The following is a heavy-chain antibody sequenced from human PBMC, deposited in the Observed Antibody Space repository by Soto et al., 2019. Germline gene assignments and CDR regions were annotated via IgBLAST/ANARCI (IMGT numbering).Heavy chain of an antibody. Sequence: QVQLMQSRPEVKTPGASVKRSCKASGYTFSSYVITWVRQAPGQGLEWMGWISPFNYNTNYAQKFQGRVTMTTDTSKNTAYMELRSLRSDDTAVYYCARGGRRLGWSDPWGQGTLVTVSS. V-gene: IGHV1-18*01. CDR2: ISPFNYNT. CDR1: GYTFSSYV. J-gene: IGHJ5*02. CDR3: ARGGRRLGWSDP. D-gene: IGHD6-25*01.